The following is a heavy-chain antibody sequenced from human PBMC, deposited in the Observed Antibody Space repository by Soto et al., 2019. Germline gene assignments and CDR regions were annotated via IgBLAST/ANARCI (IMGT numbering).Heavy chain of an antibody. J-gene: IGHJ4*02. CDR2: ISYDGSNK. D-gene: IGHD3-10*01. Sequence: LRLSCAASGFTFSSYGMHWVRQAPGKGLEWVAVISYDGSNKYYADSVKGRFTISRDNSKNTLYLQMNSLRAEDTAVYYCAKDREYYFDYWGQGTLVTVSS. CDR3: AKDREYYFDY. V-gene: IGHV3-30*18. CDR1: GFTFSSYG.